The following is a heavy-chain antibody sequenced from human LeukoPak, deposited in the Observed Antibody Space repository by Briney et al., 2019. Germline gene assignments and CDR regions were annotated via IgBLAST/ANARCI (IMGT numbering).Heavy chain of an antibody. CDR2: ISGSGGST. V-gene: IGHV3-23*01. CDR3: AKLTGSRGVCSSTSCYSPLDY. CDR1: GFTFSSYA. J-gene: IGHJ4*02. D-gene: IGHD2-2*01. Sequence: GGSLRLSCAASGFTFSSYAMSWVRQAPGKGLEWVSAISGSGGSTYYADSVKGRFTISRDNSKNTLYLQMNSLRAEDTAVYYCAKLTGSRGVCSSTSCYSPLDYWGQGTLVTVPS.